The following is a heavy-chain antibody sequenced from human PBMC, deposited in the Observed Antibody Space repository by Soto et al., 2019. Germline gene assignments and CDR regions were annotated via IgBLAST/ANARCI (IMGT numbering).Heavy chain of an antibody. D-gene: IGHD2-2*01. V-gene: IGHV3-30-3*02. CDR3: AKKGCSIGRSHFDC. J-gene: IGHJ4*02. CDR1: GFTFSSYA. CDR2: ISYDGSNK. Sequence: GGSLRLSCAASGFTFSSYAMHWVRQAPGKGLEWVAVISYDGSNKYYIDSVKGRFTISRDNSKNTLYLQMNSLRAEDTALYYCAKKGCSIGRSHFDCWGQGTLVTVSS.